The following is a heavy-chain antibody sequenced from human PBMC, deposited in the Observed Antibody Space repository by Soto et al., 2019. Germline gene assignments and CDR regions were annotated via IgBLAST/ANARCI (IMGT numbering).Heavy chain of an antibody. J-gene: IGHJ4*02. D-gene: IGHD2-2*01. CDR3: EHSLSPAGIDY. CDR1: GFSLSTSGVG. V-gene: IGHV2-5*02. CDR2: IYWDDDK. Sequence: QITLKESGPTLVKPTQTLTLTCTFSGFSLSTSGVGVGWIRQPPGKALEWLALIYWDDDKRYCPSLKIRLTITRDTSKDQGLLTMTHIDPVDTAAYYCEHSLSPAGIDYWGQGTLVTVSS.